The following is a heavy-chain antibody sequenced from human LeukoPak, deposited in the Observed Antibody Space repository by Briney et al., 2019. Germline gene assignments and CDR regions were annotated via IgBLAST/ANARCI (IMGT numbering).Heavy chain of an antibody. J-gene: IGHJ4*02. CDR3: GRTSYSNY. V-gene: IGHV3-23*01. D-gene: IGHD6-13*01. Sequence: GGSLRLSCAASGFTFSICAMSWVRQAPGKGLEWVPTISGSGGATYYADSVKGRFTISRDNSKNTLYLQMNGLRAEDTAVYYCGRTSYSNYWGQGTLVTVSS. CDR2: ISGSGGAT. CDR1: GFTFSICA.